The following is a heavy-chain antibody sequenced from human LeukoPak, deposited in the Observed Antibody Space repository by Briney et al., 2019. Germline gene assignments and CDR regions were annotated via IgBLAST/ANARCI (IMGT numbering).Heavy chain of an antibody. D-gene: IGHD6-13*01. CDR1: GFTVSSNY. J-gene: IGHJ5*02. V-gene: IGHV3-21*01. CDR3: ARDRGGSSWYGEYNWFDP. Sequence: RSGGSLRLSCAASGFTVSSNYMSWVRQAPGKGLEWVSSISSSSSYIYYADSVKGRFTISRDNAKNSLYLQMNSLRAEDTAVYYCARDRGGSSWYGEYNWFDPWGQGTLVTVSS. CDR2: ISSSSSYI.